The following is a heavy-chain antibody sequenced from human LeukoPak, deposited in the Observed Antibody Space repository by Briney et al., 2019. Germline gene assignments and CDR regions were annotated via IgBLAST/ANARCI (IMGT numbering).Heavy chain of an antibody. Sequence: GASLRLSCAASGFSLSTYGVSWVRQSPGKGLEWVSGITGTGGSTYYADSVKGRFTVSRDTSKNTLYLQMNSLRAEDTAIYYCAKDHGTAVAGFYYWGQGTLVTVSS. D-gene: IGHD6-19*01. J-gene: IGHJ4*02. CDR1: GFSLSTYG. CDR2: ITGTGGST. CDR3: AKDHGTAVAGFYY. V-gene: IGHV3-23*01.